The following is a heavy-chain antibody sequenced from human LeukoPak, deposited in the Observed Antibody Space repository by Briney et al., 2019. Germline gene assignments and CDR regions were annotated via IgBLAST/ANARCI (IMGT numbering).Heavy chain of an antibody. CDR3: ARKLGDYQTGDYYYGMDV. V-gene: IGHV1-69*02. CDR1: GGTFSSYT. Sequence: SVKVSCKASGGTFSSYTISWVRQAPGQGLEWMGRIIPILGIANYAQKSQGRVTITADKSTSTAYMELSSLRSEDTAVYYCARKLGDYQTGDYYYGMDVWGQGTTVTVSS. J-gene: IGHJ6*02. D-gene: IGHD4-17*01. CDR2: IIPILGIA.